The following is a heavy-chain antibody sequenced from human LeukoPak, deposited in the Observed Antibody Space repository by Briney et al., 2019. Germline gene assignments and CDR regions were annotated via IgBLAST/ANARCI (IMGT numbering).Heavy chain of an antibody. CDR1: GYTFTGYG. V-gene: IGHV1-18*01. J-gene: IGHJ3*02. D-gene: IGHD1-26*01. Sequence: GASVKVSCKASGYTFTGYGISWVRQAPGQGLEWMGWISAYNGNTNYAQNLQGRVTMTTDTSTNTAYMELRSLRSDDTAVYYCARRWELRAFDIWGQGTMVTVSS. CDR3: ARRWELRAFDI. CDR2: ISAYNGNT.